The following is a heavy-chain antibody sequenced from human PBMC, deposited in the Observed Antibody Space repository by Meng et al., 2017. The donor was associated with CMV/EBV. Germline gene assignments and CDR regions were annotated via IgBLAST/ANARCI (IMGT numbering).Heavy chain of an antibody. J-gene: IGHJ2*01. D-gene: IGHD3-22*01. CDR3: AKLRGSGFNSYWYFDL. CDR2: IYSGGSST. Sequence: GGSLRLSCAASGFTFSSYWMSWVRQAPGKGLEWVSIIYSGGSSTYYADSLKGRFTISRDDSKNTLYLQVNSLRADDTAVYYCAKLRGSGFNSYWYFDLWGRGTLVTVS. CDR1: GFTFSSYW. V-gene: IGHV3-23*03.